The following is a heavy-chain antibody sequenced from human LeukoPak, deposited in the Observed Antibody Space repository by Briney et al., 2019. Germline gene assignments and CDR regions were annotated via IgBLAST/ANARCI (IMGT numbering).Heavy chain of an antibody. CDR2: ISSSGSNI. J-gene: IGHJ4*02. V-gene: IGHV3-48*03. Sequence: AVSLRFSGAASGFTFSSYDMNWVRQAPGKGLEWGSYISSSGSNIYYADSVKGRFTSSRANAKNSLYLQMNSLRAEDTAVYYCGQGPGDYYDRSGYSLLYWGQGTLVTDSS. D-gene: IGHD3-22*01. CDR3: GQGPGDYYDRSGYSLLY. CDR1: GFTFSSYD.